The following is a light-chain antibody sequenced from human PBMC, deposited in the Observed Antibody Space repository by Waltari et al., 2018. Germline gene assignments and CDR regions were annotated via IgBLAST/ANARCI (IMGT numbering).Light chain of an antibody. J-gene: IGLJ2*01. V-gene: IGLV2-23*02. CDR1: STDIGSYNF. CDR3: FSYAGSNSFA. Sequence: QSALTQPASVSGSPGQSITVSCIGTSTDIGSYNFVSWFQQHPGRAPELMIYDVSGRPLGVYIRFSGSKSGNPASLTISGLQAEDEADYYCFSYAGSNSFAFGGGTRVTVL. CDR2: DVS.